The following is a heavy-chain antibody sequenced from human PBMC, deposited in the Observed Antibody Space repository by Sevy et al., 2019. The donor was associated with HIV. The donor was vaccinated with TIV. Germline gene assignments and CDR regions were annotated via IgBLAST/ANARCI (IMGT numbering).Heavy chain of an antibody. CDR2: ISHSGGST. CDR3: AKGTLVVPAVIYYYYGIDF. J-gene: IGHJ6*02. Sequence: GGSLRLSCAASGFTFSSYAMNWVRQAPGKGLEWVSAISHSGGSTYYADSVKGRFTISRDNSKNTLYLQMNSLRAEDTAVYYCAKGTLVVPAVIYYYYGIDFWGQGTTVTVSS. D-gene: IGHD2-2*02. V-gene: IGHV3-23*01. CDR1: GFTFSSYA.